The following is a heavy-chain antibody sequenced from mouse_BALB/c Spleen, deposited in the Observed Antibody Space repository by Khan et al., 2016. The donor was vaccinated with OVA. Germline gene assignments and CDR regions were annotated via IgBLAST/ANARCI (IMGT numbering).Heavy chain of an antibody. Sequence: VQLQQSGAELAKPGASVKMSCKASGYTFTSYWMHWVKQRPGQGLEWIGYINPATDYTEYNQKFKNKATFTADKSSSTAYMQLSSLKSEDSAVYYCVNHGSSSAWFTYWVQGTPVTVSA. CDR3: VNHGSSSAWFTY. D-gene: IGHD1-1*01. V-gene: IGHV1-7*01. CDR1: GYTFTSYW. CDR2: INPATDYT. J-gene: IGHJ3*01.